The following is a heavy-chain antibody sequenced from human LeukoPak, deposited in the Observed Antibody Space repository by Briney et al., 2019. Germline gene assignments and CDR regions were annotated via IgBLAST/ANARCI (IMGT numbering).Heavy chain of an antibody. CDR1: GGSISSYH. J-gene: IGHJ4*02. CDR3: ARRGSYYDSVGYYYFDY. D-gene: IGHD3-22*01. CDR2: IYYSGGT. Sequence: PSETLSLTCTVSGGSISSYHWSWIRQPPGKGLEWIGYIYYSGGTNYNPSLKSRVTISVDTSKNQFSLKLRSVTAADTAVYYCARRGSYYDSVGYYYFDYWGQGTLVTVSS. V-gene: IGHV4-59*08.